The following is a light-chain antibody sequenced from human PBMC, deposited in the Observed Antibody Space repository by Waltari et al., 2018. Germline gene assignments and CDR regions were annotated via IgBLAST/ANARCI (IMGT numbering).Light chain of an antibody. CDR2: KVI. V-gene: IGLV2-23*02. J-gene: IGLJ3*02. CDR3: CSYAGRNIWV. CDR1: SSDVGFYNL. Sequence: QSALTQPASVSGSPGQSITISCTGTSSDVGFYNLFSWYQQHPDKAPKPLVYKVIEPPSGVSTRFSGSKSGNTASLTISGLQAEDEADYYCCSYAGRNIWVFGGGTKVTVL.